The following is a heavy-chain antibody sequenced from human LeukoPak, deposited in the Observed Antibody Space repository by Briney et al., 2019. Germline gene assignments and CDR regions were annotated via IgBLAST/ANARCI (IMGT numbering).Heavy chain of an antibody. CDR3: AKQLGYCSDGSCYFPY. CDR1: GFTFSSSA. V-gene: IGHV3-23*01. CDR2: ISNNGGYI. D-gene: IGHD2-15*01. J-gene: IGHJ4*02. Sequence: GSLRLSCAASGFTFSSSAMSWVRQAPGKGLEWVSAISNNGGYIYYADSVQGRFTISRDNSKSTLCLQMNSLRAEDTAVYYCAKQLGYCSDGSCYFPYWGQGTLVTVSS.